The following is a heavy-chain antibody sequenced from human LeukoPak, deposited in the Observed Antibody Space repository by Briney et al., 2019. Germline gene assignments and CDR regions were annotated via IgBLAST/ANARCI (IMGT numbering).Heavy chain of an antibody. CDR1: GGAISSHY. J-gene: IGHJ6*03. CDR3: GRDALVGYFSYYYMDV. CDR2: ISNSGST. Sequence: SETLSVTCTVSGGAISSHYWTWIRQSLVKGLEWIGDISNSGSTSYNPSLKSRVTVSIDTSKNQFSLKLSSVTAADTAVYYCGRDALVGYFSYYYMDVWGKGTTVTVSS. V-gene: IGHV4-59*11. D-gene: IGHD2-15*01.